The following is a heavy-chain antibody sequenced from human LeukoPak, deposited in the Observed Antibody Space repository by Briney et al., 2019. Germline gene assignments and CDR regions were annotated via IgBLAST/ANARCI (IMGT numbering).Heavy chain of an antibody. CDR3: AREGEVPAGLIGGWFDP. V-gene: IGHV1-18*01. CDR1: GYTFTSYG. Sequence: ASVKVSCKASGYTFTSYGISWVRQAPGQGLEWMGWISAYNGNTNYAQKLQGRVTMTTDTSTSTAYMELRSLRSDDTAVYYCAREGEVPAGLIGGWFDPWGQGTLVTVSS. CDR2: ISAYNGNT. J-gene: IGHJ5*02. D-gene: IGHD2-2*01.